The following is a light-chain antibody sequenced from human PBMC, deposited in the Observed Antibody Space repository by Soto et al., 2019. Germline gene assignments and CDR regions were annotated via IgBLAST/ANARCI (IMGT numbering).Light chain of an antibody. V-gene: IGLV2-8*01. CDR2: EVT. Sequence: QSVLTQPPSASGSPGQSVTISCTGTSSDVGLYNYVSWYQQHPGKAPKLVIYEVTKRPSGIPDRFFGSKFGNTASLTISGLQAEDEADYYCCSYAGSFIFVFGTGTKVTVL. CDR3: CSYAGSFIFV. J-gene: IGLJ1*01. CDR1: SSDVGLYNY.